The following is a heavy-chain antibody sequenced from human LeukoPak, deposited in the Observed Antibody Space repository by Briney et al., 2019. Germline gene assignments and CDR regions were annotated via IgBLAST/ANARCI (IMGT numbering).Heavy chain of an antibody. CDR1: GGSISSYY. Sequence: PSETLSLTCTVSGGSISSYYWSWIRQPAGKGLEWIGRIYTSGSTNYNPSLKSRVTMSVDTSKNQFSLKLSSVTAADTAVYYCVLTLGPERWYAFDIWGQGTMVTVSS. J-gene: IGHJ3*02. D-gene: IGHD2-15*01. CDR2: IYTSGST. CDR3: VLTLGPERWYAFDI. V-gene: IGHV4-4*07.